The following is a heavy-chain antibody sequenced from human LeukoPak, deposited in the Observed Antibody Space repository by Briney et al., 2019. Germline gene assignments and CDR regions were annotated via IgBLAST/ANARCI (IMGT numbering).Heavy chain of an antibody. Sequence: GGSLRLSCAASGFTFTDYYMSWIRQAPGKGLEWISYIHGRGSTTYYADSVKGRFTISRDNAKNSLFLQMNSLRAEDTALYYCARDSTGYGYEEWNWGQGTLVTVSS. D-gene: IGHD5-18*01. CDR1: GFTFTDYY. J-gene: IGHJ4*02. CDR3: ARDSTGYGYEEWN. CDR2: IHGRGSTT. V-gene: IGHV3-11*04.